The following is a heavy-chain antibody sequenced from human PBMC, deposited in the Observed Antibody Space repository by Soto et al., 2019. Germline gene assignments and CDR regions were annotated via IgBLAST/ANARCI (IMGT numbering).Heavy chain of an antibody. D-gene: IGHD6-19*01. CDR2: ISGSGDST. J-gene: IGHJ4*02. CDR3: ARRGSGGYYDY. V-gene: IGHV3-23*01. Sequence: EVQLLESGGGLVQPGGSLRLSCAASGFTFSSYAMRWVRQAPVKGLEWVSAISGSGDSTYYAESVKGRFTISRDNSKKAVDLQMNSLRAEDTAVYYCARRGSGGYYDYWGQGTLVTVSS. CDR1: GFTFSSYA.